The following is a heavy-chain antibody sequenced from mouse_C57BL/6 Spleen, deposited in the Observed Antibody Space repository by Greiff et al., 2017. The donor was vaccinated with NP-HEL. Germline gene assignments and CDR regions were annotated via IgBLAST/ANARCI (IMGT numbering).Heavy chain of an antibody. Sequence: EVMLVESGGGLVQPGGSLKLSCAASGFTFSDYGMAWVRQAPRKGPEWVAFISNLAYSIYYADTVTGRFTISRENAKNTLYLEMSSLRSEDTAMYYCARQDGNYEEGAMDYWGQRTSVTVSS. CDR1: GFTFSDYG. J-gene: IGHJ4*01. D-gene: IGHD2-1*01. V-gene: IGHV5-15*01. CDR3: ARQDGNYEEGAMDY. CDR2: ISNLAYSI.